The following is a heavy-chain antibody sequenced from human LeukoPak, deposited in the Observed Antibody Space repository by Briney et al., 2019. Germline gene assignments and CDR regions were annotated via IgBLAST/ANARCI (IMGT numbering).Heavy chain of an antibody. CDR3: AKDERYYGMDV. CDR1: GFTISSYG. J-gene: IGHJ6*02. CDR2: ISYDGSNK. Sequence: PGGSLRLSCAASGFTISSYGIHWVRQAPGKGLEWVAVISYDGSNKYYADSVKGRFTISRDNSKNTLYLQMNSLRAEDTAVYYCAKDERYYGMDVWGQGTTVTVPS. V-gene: IGHV3-30*18.